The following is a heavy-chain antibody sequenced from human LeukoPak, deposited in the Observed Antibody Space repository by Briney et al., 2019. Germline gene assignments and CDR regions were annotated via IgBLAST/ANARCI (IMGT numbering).Heavy chain of an antibody. CDR2: ISSNSSTI. CDR1: GFTVSSNY. CDR3: AMVRGVIFDY. V-gene: IGHV3-48*04. J-gene: IGHJ4*02. Sequence: PGGSLRLSCAASGFTVSSNYMSWVRQAPGKGLEWISYISSNSSTIYYADSVKGRFTISRDDAKNSLYLQMNSLRVEDTAVYYCAMVRGVIFDYWGQGTLVTVSS. D-gene: IGHD3-10*01.